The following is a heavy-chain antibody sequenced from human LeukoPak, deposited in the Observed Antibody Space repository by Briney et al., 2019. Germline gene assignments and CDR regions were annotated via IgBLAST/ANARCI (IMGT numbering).Heavy chain of an antibody. D-gene: IGHD3-22*01. CDR2: ISVDSGKT. CDR1: GYTFTRYG. CDR3: ARSLHYYDDSGLFIQY. V-gene: IGHV1-18*01. J-gene: IGHJ1*01. Sequence: ASVKVSCKASGYTFTRYGFSWVRQAPGQGLEWMGWISVDSGKTNYAQKLQGRVTMTTDTSTSTAYMELRSLRSDDKAIYYCARSLHYYDDSGLFIQYWSQGPLVTVSS.